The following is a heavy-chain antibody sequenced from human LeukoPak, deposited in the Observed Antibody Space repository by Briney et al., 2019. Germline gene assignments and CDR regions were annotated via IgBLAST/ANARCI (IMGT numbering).Heavy chain of an antibody. D-gene: IGHD3-22*01. CDR2: IRSKANSYAT. J-gene: IGHJ4*02. CDR3: TSSGPSRSGYHY. Sequence: GGSLRLSCAASGFTFSSYSMNWVRQASGKGLEWVGRIRSKANSYATAYAASVKGRFTISRDDSKNTAYLQMNSLKTEDTAVYYCTSSGPSRSGYHYWGQGTLVTVSS. V-gene: IGHV3-73*01. CDR1: GFTFSSYS.